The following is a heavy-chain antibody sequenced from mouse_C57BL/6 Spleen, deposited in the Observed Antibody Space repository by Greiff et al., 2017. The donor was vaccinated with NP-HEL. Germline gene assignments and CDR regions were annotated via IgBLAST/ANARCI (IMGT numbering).Heavy chain of an antibody. CDR2: IWSDGST. V-gene: IGHV2-6-1*01. Sequence: QVQLQQSGPGLVAPSQSLSITCTVSGFSLTSYGVHWVRQPPGKGLEWLVVIWSDGSTTYNSALKSRLSISKDNSKSQVFLKMNSLQTDDTAMYYCARHLYGSSLYAMDYWGQGTSVTVSS. CDR1: GFSLTSYG. D-gene: IGHD1-1*01. J-gene: IGHJ4*01. CDR3: ARHLYGSSLYAMDY.